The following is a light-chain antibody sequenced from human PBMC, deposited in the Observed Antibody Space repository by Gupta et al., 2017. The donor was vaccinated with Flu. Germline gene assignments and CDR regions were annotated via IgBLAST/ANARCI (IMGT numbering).Light chain of an antibody. Sequence: EIELTQSPAPLSLSPGERATLSCRASQSVSTYLAWYQKKPGQAPRLLIYDASNRATGIPARFSGSGSGTNFTLTISSLEPEDFAVYYCQKRSNWPPYTFGQGTRLEI. CDR1: QSVSTY. J-gene: IGKJ2*01. V-gene: IGKV3-11*01. CDR2: DAS. CDR3: QKRSNWPPYT.